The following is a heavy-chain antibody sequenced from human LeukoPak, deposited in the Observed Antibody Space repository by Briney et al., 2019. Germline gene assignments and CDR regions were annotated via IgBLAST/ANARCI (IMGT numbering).Heavy chain of an antibody. Sequence: SENLSLTCTVSGGSISSSSYYWRWIRQPPGKGLEWIGSIYYSGSTYYNPSLKSRVTISVDTSRNQFSLKLSSVTAADTAVYYCARHREYQLTIRVYAWGQGTLVTVSS. CDR3: ARHREYQLTIRVYA. V-gene: IGHV4-39*01. CDR2: IYYSGST. CDR1: GGSISSSSYY. D-gene: IGHD2-2*01. J-gene: IGHJ5*02.